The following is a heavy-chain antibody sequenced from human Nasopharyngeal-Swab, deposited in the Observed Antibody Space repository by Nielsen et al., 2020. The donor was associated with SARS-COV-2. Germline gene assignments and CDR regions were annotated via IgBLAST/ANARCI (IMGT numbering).Heavy chain of an antibody. V-gene: IGHV3-23*01. Sequence: GESLNISCVASGYSFRTYGMSWVRQAPGKGLEWVSAIVGSGDISGSGGNTYYADSVKGRFTISRDNSKNTLSLQMNSLRAEDTAVYYCAKDLRGPYVFWGQGTLVTVSS. CDR3: AKDLRGPYVF. D-gene: IGHD3-16*01. CDR1: GYSFRTYG. J-gene: IGHJ4*02. CDR2: IVGSGDISGSGGNT.